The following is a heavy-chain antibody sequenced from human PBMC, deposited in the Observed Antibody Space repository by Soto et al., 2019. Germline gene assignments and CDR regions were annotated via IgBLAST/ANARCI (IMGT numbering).Heavy chain of an antibody. J-gene: IGHJ4*02. CDR1: GLTFSSCA. CDR2: ITDSGGST. CDR3: AKGMIHHTPTGVDY. V-gene: IGHV3-23*01. Sequence: EVQLLESGGGWVQPGGSLRLSCAASGLTFSSCAMSWVRQAPGKGLGWVSAITDSGGSTYYAESVKARFTISRDNSKTTLYLQMNSLRAEDTAVYCGAKGMIHHTPTGVDYWGQGTLVTVSS. D-gene: IGHD3-16*01.